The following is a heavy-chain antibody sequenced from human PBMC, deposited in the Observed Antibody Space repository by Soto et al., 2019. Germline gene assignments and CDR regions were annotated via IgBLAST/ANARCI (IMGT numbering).Heavy chain of an antibody. Sequence: QVQLVQSGAEVKKRGSSVKVSCKASGGTFSSYAISWVRQAPGQGLEWMGGIIPIFGTANYAQKFQGRVTITADESKSTAYMELSSLRSEDTAVYYCASPYGGNSGPASVYYYYYGMDVWGQGTTVTVSS. CDR3: ASPYGGNSGPASVYYYYYGMDV. D-gene: IGHD2-21*02. J-gene: IGHJ6*02. CDR2: IIPIFGTA. CDR1: GGTFSSYA. V-gene: IGHV1-69*01.